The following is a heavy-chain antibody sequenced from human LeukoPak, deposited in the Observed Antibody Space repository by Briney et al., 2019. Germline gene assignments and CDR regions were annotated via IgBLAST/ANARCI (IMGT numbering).Heavy chain of an antibody. Sequence: EASVKVSCKASGGTFSSYAISWVRQAPGQGLEWMGGIIPIFGTANYAQKFQGRVTITADESTSTAYMELSSLRSEDTAVYYCARKGAYNYYGSGSYVYWGQGTLVTVSS. CDR3: ARKGAYNYYGSGSYVY. D-gene: IGHD3-10*01. CDR2: IIPIFGTA. CDR1: GGTFSSYA. J-gene: IGHJ4*02. V-gene: IGHV1-69*13.